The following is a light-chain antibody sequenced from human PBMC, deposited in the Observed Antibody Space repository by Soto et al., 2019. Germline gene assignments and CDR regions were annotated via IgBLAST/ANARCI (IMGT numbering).Light chain of an antibody. J-gene: IGKJ1*01. CDR3: QQYNNWPGP. CDR2: GAS. Sequence: ETVMTQSPATLSVSPGERATLSCRASHSVSTNLAWYQHKPGQAPRLLISGASTRATGLPARFSGSGSGTEFTLTISSLQSEDFAVYYCQQYNNWPGPFGQGTKVDIK. V-gene: IGKV3-15*01. CDR1: HSVSTN.